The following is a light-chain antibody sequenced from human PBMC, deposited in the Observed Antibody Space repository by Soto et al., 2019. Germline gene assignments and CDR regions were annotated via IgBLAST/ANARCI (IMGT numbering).Light chain of an antibody. CDR2: DAS. Sequence: EIVLTQSPATLSLSPGERATLSCRASQSVDIRLAWYQQKPGQAPRLLIYDASNSSTGIPARFSGSGTGTDFTLSITSLEPEDFAVYYCHHRSDWPATVGQGTKVEIK. CDR1: QSVDIR. V-gene: IGKV3-11*01. CDR3: HHRSDWPAT. J-gene: IGKJ1*01.